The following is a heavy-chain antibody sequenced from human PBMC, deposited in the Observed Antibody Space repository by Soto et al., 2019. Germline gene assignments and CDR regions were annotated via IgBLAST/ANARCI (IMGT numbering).Heavy chain of an antibody. CDR3: ARGQFHHVSNYYYALAV. Sequence: QVQLVQSGAEVKKPGSSVKVSCKASGGTFSSYAISWVRQSPGQGLEWMGGFIPMFNRPHSARKFQGRVTITSDESTSTAYMDLSRLRSEDTAVYYCARGQFHHVSNYYYALAVWGQGTTVTVSS. J-gene: IGHJ6*02. CDR1: GGTFSSYA. V-gene: IGHV1-69*01. CDR2: FIPMFNRP.